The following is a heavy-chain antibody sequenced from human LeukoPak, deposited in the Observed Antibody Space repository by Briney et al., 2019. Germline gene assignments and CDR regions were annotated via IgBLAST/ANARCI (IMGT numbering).Heavy chain of an antibody. CDR3: ARHLSYSSSWPYFDY. CDR1: GGSISSYY. V-gene: IGHV4-59*08. J-gene: IGHJ4*02. Sequence: SETLSLTCTVSGGSISSYYWSWIRQPPGKGLEWIGYIYYSGSTNYNPSLKSRVTISVDTSKNQFSLKLSSVTAADTAVYYCARHLSYSSSWPYFDYWGQGTLVTVSS. CDR2: IYYSGST. D-gene: IGHD6-13*01.